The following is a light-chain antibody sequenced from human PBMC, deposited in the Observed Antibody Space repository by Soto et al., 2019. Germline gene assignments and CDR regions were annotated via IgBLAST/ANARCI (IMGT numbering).Light chain of an antibody. Sequence: QAVVTQEPSLTVSPGGTVTLTCGSSTGAVTSGHYPYWFQQKPGQAPRTLIYDTSHKHSWTPARFSGSLLGGNAALTLSGAQPEDEAEYYCFLSYSGALNWVFGGRTKLTVL. CDR3: FLSYSGALNWV. V-gene: IGLV7-46*01. CDR2: DTS. CDR1: TGAVTSGHY. J-gene: IGLJ3*02.